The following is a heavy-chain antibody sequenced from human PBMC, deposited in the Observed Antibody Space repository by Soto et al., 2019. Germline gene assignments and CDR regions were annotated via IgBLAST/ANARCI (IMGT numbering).Heavy chain of an antibody. CDR1: GVLFSSYP. D-gene: IGHD3-22*01. Sequence: QVQLVQSGAEVKKPGSSVKVSCKASGVLFSSYPISWVRQVPGQGLEWMGGIIPVFQTAYYTQRFQGRGTIPADESANTAYMELSSLRSEDTAMYYCARGGSGYTWFNEFWGQGTLVTVSS. CDR3: ARGGSGYTWFNEF. CDR2: IIPVFQTA. J-gene: IGHJ4*02. V-gene: IGHV1-69*01.